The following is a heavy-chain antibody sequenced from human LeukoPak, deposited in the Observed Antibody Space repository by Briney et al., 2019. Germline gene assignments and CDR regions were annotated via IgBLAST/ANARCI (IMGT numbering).Heavy chain of an antibody. J-gene: IGHJ4*02. CDR2: ISSSSSTI. V-gene: IGHV3-48*01. D-gene: IGHD2-2*01. Sequence: PGGSLRLSCAASGFTFSSYSMNWVRQAPGEGLEWVSYISSSSSTIYYADSVKGRFTISRDNAKNSLYLQMNSLRAEDTAVYYCARGDIVVVPAAFLFGYWGQGTLVTVSS. CDR1: GFTFSSYS. CDR3: ARGDIVVVPAAFLFGY.